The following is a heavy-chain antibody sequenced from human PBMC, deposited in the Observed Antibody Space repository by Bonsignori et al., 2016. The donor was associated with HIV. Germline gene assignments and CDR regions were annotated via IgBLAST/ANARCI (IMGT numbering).Heavy chain of an antibody. CDR3: ARRTSNEGREWNY. V-gene: IGHV1-8*01. Sequence: WVRQAPGQGPEWMGWMNPNSGNTAYAQKFQGRLTMNRNTSISTAYMELSGLTSEDTAVYYCARRTSNEGREWNYWGQGTLVTVSS. J-gene: IGHJ4*02. D-gene: IGHD1-14*01. CDR2: MNPNSGNT.